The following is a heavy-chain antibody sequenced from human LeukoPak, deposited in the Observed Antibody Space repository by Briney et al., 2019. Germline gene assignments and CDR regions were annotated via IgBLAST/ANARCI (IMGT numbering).Heavy chain of an antibody. Sequence: GGSLRLSCAASGFTFSSYSMNWVRQAPGKGLEWVSVISSGGTTYYADSVKGRFTISRDNSKNTVSLQMNSLRAEDTAVYYCARRVVGATSVDYFDYWGQGTLVTVSS. CDR1: GFTFSSYS. CDR3: ARRVVGATSVDYFDY. V-gene: IGHV3-66*04. J-gene: IGHJ4*02. CDR2: ISSGGTT. D-gene: IGHD1-26*01.